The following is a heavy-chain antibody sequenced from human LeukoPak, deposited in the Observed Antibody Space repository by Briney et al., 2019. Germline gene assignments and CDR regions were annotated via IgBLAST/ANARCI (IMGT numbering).Heavy chain of an antibody. V-gene: IGHV1-18*01. CDR3: AREEGVTMVRGVIFLDY. J-gene: IGHJ4*02. CDR2: ISAYNGNT. CDR1: GYTFTSYG. Sequence: ASVKVSCKASGYTFTSYGISWVRQAPGQGLEWMGWISAYNGNTNYAQKLQGRVTMTTDTSTSTAYMELRSLRSDDTAVYYCAREEGVTMVRGVIFLDYWGQGTLVTVSS. D-gene: IGHD3-10*01.